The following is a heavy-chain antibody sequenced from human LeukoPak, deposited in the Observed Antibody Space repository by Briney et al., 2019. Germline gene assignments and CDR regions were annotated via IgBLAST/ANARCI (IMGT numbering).Heavy chain of an antibody. Sequence: ASGTVCFTASGYTFITYAIHWVRQAPGQRLEWMGWINAGNGNTKYSQNFQGRVTITRDTSARTAYMELSSLTSEDTALYYCARDRVHSSGWYYYYYGLDVWGQGTTVTVSS. V-gene: IGHV1-3*01. J-gene: IGHJ6*02. D-gene: IGHD6-19*01. CDR1: GYTFITYA. CDR3: ARDRVHSSGWYYYYYGLDV. CDR2: INAGNGNT.